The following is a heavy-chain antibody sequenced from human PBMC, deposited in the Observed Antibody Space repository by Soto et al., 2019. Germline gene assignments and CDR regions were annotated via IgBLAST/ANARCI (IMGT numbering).Heavy chain of an antibody. CDR2: ITPNSGGT. D-gene: IGHD3-22*01. CDR1: GYTFTDYY. J-gene: IGHJ4*02. V-gene: IGHV1-2*02. Sequence: ASVKVSCKASGYTFTDYYVHWVRQAPGHGLAWMGWITPNSGGTKSAQKFPGRVTMTRDTSISTAYMELSRLRSDDTAVYYCARRKGDYYDSSGYHYYFDYWGQGTLVTVSS. CDR3: ARRKGDYYDSSGYHYYFDY.